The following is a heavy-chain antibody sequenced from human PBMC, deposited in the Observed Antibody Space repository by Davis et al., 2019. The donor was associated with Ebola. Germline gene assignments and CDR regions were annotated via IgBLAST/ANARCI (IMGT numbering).Heavy chain of an antibody. Sequence: GGSLRLSCKGSGYSFTSYWISWVRQLPGKGLEWMGRIDPSDSYTNYSPSFQGHVTISADKSISTAYLQWSSLKASDTAMYYCARVAAAGKNYYYYVMDVWGKGTTVTVSS. CDR2: IDPSDSYT. CDR1: GYSFTSYW. CDR3: ARVAAAGKNYYYYVMDV. V-gene: IGHV5-10-1*01. D-gene: IGHD6-13*01. J-gene: IGHJ6*04.